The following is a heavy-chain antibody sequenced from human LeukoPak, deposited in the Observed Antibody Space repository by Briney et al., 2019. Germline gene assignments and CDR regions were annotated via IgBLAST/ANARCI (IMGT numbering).Heavy chain of an antibody. J-gene: IGHJ6*04. V-gene: IGHV4-4*07. Sequence: SETLSLTCTVSGGSISTYYWNWIRQPAGKGLEWIGRIYTSGSTNYNPSLKSRVTMSVDTSKNQFSLKLSSVTAADTAVYFCARDRGIASALDVWGKGTTVTVSS. CDR3: ARDRGIASALDV. CDR1: GGSISTYY. D-gene: IGHD6-13*01. CDR2: IYTSGST.